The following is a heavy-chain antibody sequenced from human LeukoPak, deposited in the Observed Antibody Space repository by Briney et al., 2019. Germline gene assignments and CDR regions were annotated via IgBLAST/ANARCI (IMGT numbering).Heavy chain of an antibody. D-gene: IGHD1-26*01. CDR3: ARLSGSYYKLDY. V-gene: IGHV5-51*01. CDR2: IYPGDSDT. Sequence: GESLKISCQTSGYTFSDYWIGWVRQMPGKGLEWMGIIYPGDSDTRYSPSFQGQVTISADKSISTAYLQWSSLKASDTAMYYCARLSGSYYKLDYWGQGTLVTVSS. CDR1: GYTFSDYW. J-gene: IGHJ4*02.